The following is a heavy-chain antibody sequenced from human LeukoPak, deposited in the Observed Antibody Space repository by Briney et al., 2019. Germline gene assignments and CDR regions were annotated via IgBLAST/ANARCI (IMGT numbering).Heavy chain of an antibody. CDR3: ARDPYSGNYGAYYYYMDV. J-gene: IGHJ6*03. D-gene: IGHD1-26*01. V-gene: IGHV3-21*01. CDR1: GFTFSSYG. Sequence: GGSLRLSCAASGFTFSSYGMSWVRQAPGKGLEWVSSITSSSTYIYYADSVRGRFTISRDNAKNSLYLQMNSLRAEDTAVYFCARDPYSGNYGAYYYYMDVWGKGTTVTISS. CDR2: ITSSSTYI.